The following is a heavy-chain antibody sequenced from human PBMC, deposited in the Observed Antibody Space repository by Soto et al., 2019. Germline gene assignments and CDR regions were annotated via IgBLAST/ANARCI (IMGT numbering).Heavy chain of an antibody. Sequence: SETLSLTCAVYGGSFSGYYWSWIRQPPGKGLEWIGGVNHSGSTYYNPSLESRVTISVDKSKNQFSLKLMSLSAADTAVYYCGRLEGLATISYYFDYWGQGALVTVSS. J-gene: IGHJ4*02. CDR3: GRLEGLATISYYFDY. D-gene: IGHD3-9*01. CDR2: VNHSGST. CDR1: GGSFSGYY. V-gene: IGHV4-34*01.